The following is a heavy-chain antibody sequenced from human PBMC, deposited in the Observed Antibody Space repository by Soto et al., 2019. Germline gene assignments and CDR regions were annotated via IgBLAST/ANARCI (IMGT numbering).Heavy chain of an antibody. CDR2: IIPILGIA. CDR1: GGTFSSYT. D-gene: IGHD1-7*01. J-gene: IGHJ5*02. CDR3: ASAGTPTYNWNYYWFDP. V-gene: IGHV1-69*02. Sequence: EASVKVSCKASGGTFSSYTISWVRQAPGQGLEWMGRIIPILGIANYAQKFQGRVTITADKSTSTAYMELSSLRSEDTAVYYCASAGTPTYNWNYYWFDPWGQGTLVTVSS.